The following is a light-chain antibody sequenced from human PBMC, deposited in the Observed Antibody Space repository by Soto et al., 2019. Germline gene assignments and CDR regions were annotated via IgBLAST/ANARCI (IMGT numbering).Light chain of an antibody. J-gene: IGKJ2*01. CDR1: QSVSSSY. Sequence: ENVLTQSPGTLSLSPGERATLSCRASQSVSSSYLAWYQQKPGQAPRLLIYRASSRATGIPDRFSGSGSGTDFTLTISRLEPEDFAVYYCQQYGSSYTFGQGTKLEI. V-gene: IGKV3-20*01. CDR2: RAS. CDR3: QQYGSSYT.